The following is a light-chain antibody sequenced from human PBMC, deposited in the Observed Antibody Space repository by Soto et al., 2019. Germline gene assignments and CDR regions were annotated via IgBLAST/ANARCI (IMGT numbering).Light chain of an antibody. CDR3: QQSYSSPPT. CDR1: QTIANY. V-gene: IGKV1-39*01. J-gene: IGKJ1*01. Sequence: DIQMTQSPTSLSASVGDIVTITCRASQTIANYLNWYQQKPGKAPKLLIYAASSLQSGVPSRFSGSGSGTDFTLTISSLQPEDFATYYCQQSYSSPPTFGQGTKVDIK. CDR2: AAS.